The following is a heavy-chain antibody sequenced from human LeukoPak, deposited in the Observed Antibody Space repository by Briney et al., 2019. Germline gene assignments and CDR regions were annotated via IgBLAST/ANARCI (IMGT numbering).Heavy chain of an antibody. CDR1: GYSFTSYG. CDR3: AREGYADRDY. Sequence: GESRKISCRGSGYSFTSYGISWVRQAPGQGLEWMGWISAYNGNTNYAQKLQGRVTMTTDTSTSTAYMELRSLRSDDTAVYYCAREGYADRDYWGQGTLVTVSS. J-gene: IGHJ4*02. D-gene: IGHD5-18*01. V-gene: IGHV1-18*01. CDR2: ISAYNGNT.